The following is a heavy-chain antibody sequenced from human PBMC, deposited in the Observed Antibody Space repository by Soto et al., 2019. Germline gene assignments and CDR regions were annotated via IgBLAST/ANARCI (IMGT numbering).Heavy chain of an antibody. Sequence: AQLVQSGAEVKKPGASVKVSCKASGYTFTTYYMHWVRQAPGQGLEWMGVTNPSGKITSYTQKFQGRVTLTRDTSTSTVYMELSSLRSEDTAVYYCASWGGAGDKYDNQLDLDVWGQGTTVTVSS. CDR2: TNPSGKIT. V-gene: IGHV1-46*01. J-gene: IGHJ6*02. CDR3: ASWGGAGDKYDNQLDLDV. D-gene: IGHD2-2*01. CDR1: GYTFTTYY.